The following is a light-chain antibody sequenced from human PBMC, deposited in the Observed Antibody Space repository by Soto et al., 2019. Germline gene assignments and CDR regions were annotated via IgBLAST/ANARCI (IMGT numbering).Light chain of an antibody. Sequence: EILLTQSPGTPSLSSGERATLSRRASPSISSSYLAWHQQKPGQTPRLLVYGASSRATGIPDRFSGSGSGTDFTLTISRLEPEDFAVYYCQQHGTSPITFGQGTRLEIK. CDR2: GAS. J-gene: IGKJ5*01. CDR3: QQHGTSPIT. V-gene: IGKV3-20*01. CDR1: PSISSSY.